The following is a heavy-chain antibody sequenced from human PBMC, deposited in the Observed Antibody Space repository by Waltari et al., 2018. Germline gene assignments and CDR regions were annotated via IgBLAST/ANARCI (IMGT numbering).Heavy chain of an antibody. D-gene: IGHD2-2*01. J-gene: IGHJ4*02. CDR1: GFPFSSYA. CDR3: ASLPSRGLYCSSTSCYFDY. Sequence: EVQLVESGGGLVQPGGSLRLSCAASGFPFSSYAMSWVRQAPGKGLEWVSAISGSGGSTYYADSVKGRFTISRDNSKNTLYLQMNSLRAEDTAVYYCASLPSRGLYCSSTSCYFDYWGQGTLVTVSS. CDR2: ISGSGGST. V-gene: IGHV3-23*04.